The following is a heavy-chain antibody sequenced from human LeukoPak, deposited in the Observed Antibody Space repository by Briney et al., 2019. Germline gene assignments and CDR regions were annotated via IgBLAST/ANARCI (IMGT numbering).Heavy chain of an antibody. J-gene: IGHJ4*02. D-gene: IGHD6-19*01. CDR1: GFTVSSNY. Sequence: GGSLRLSCAASGFTVSSNYMSWVRQAPGKGLEWVSVIYSGGSTYYADSVKGRFTISRDNSKNTLYLQMNSLRAEDTAVYYCARGFRYSSGWYYFDYWGQGTLVSASS. CDR2: IYSGGST. CDR3: ARGFRYSSGWYYFDY. V-gene: IGHV3-66*01.